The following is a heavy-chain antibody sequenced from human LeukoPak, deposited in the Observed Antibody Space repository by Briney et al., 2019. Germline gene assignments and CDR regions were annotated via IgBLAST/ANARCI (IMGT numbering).Heavy chain of an antibody. CDR2: IIPIFGTA. CDR1: AGTFSSYA. D-gene: IGHD6-13*01. Sequence: ASVTVSCKASAGTFSSYANSWVRQAPGQGLEWMGGIIPIFGTAHYAQKFQGRVTITADESTSTAYMEMSSLRSEDTAVYYCARGLNRAAVARYYYYYYMDGRGKGRTVTDSS. V-gene: IGHV1-69*13. J-gene: IGHJ6*03. CDR3: ARGLNRAAVARYYYYYYMDG.